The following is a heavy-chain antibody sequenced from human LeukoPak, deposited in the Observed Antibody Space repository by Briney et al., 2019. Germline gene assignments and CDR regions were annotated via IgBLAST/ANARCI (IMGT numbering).Heavy chain of an antibody. D-gene: IGHD2-21*01. CDR2: INAGNGDT. Sequence: ASVKVSCKASGYTFSNYAIHWVRQAPGQGLEWMGWINAGNGDTKYSQNLQGRVTITRDTSASIVYMELSSLRSEDTAVYYCARGIWSDHLVTYFLDSWSQGTLVTVSS. CDR1: GYTFSNYA. CDR3: ARGIWSDHLVTYFLDS. J-gene: IGHJ4*02. V-gene: IGHV1-3*01.